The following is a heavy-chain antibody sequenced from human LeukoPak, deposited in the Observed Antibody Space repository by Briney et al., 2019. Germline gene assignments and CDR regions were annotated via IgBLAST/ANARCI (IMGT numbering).Heavy chain of an antibody. CDR1: GYSFTSYW. D-gene: IGHD2-21*02. V-gene: IGHV5-51*01. J-gene: IGHJ4*02. CDR3: AIFRDSGGPPDH. Sequence: GESLKISCKGSGYSFTSYWIGWLGQMPGKGLKWMGSIYPDDSDTRYSPSFHGHVTVSADHSISTAHLQWSSLKAPDAAREYCAIFRDSGGPPDHWGQGTLVSVPS. CDR2: IYPDDSDT.